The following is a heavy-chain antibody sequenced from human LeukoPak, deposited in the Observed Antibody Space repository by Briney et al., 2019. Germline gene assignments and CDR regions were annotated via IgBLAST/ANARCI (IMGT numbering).Heavy chain of an antibody. V-gene: IGHV3-7*01. J-gene: IGHJ4*02. Sequence: GGSLRLSCAASGFTFNGYWMSWVRHAPGKGREWVANIKQDGSEKYYVDSVRGRVTISRNNAENSLFLQMNRLRVEDTAVYYCTRDFGRSSYYFDFWGQGTLVTVSS. D-gene: IGHD3-3*01. CDR2: IKQDGSEK. CDR1: GFTFNGYW. CDR3: TRDFGRSSYYFDF.